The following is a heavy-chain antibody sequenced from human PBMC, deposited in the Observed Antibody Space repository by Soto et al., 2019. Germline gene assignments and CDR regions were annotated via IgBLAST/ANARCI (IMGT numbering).Heavy chain of an antibody. CDR3: ARDRVQWLGHNWFDP. D-gene: IGHD6-19*01. V-gene: IGHV4-61*01. CDR1: ADSVSSGNYF. Sequence: SETLCLPCTVSADSVSSGNYFWSWIRQPPGKELEWIGYVYYSGGTNYNPSLKSRVTISVDTSKNQFSLKLTSVTGADTAVYYCARDRVQWLGHNWFDPWGQGTLVTVYS. J-gene: IGHJ5*02. CDR2: VYYSGGT.